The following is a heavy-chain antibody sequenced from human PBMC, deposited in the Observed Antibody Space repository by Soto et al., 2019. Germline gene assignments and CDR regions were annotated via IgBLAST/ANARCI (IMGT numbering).Heavy chain of an antibody. V-gene: IGHV3-7*01. Sequence: HPGGSLRLSCAASGFTFSTYWMNWVRQAPGKGLEWVANIKQDGSEKHYVDSVKGRFTFSRDNAKNSLYLQMNSLRAEDTAVYYCASCDLDEFDIWGQGTMVTVSS. CDR2: IKQDGSEK. CDR3: ASCDLDEFDI. J-gene: IGHJ3*02. D-gene: IGHD2-21*02. CDR1: GFTFSTYW.